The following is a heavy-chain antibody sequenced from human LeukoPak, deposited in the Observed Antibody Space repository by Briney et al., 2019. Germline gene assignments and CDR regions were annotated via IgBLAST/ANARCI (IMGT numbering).Heavy chain of an antibody. Sequence: GGSLRLSCAASGLTVSSKYMSWVRQTPGKGLEWVSVIYSGGRTYYADSVKGRFTISRDNSRNTLYLQMYSLRVEDTAVYYCATVSMGGYYFDYWGQGTLVTVSS. V-gene: IGHV3-53*01. CDR2: IYSGGRT. CDR3: ATVSMGGYYFDY. CDR1: GLTVSSKY. D-gene: IGHD2/OR15-2a*01. J-gene: IGHJ4*02.